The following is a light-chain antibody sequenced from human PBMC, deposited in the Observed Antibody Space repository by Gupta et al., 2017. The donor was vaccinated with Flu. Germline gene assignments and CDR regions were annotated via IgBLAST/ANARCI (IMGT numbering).Light chain of an antibody. Sequence: SSELTQDPAVSVALGQNVRITCHGDSLRNFYASWYRQKPGQAPVLVINGKNSRPSGIPDRFSGSRSGNTVSLTITGAQAEDEADYDCNSRDSSGQRLVFGGGTKVTVL. CDR3: NSRDSSGQRLV. CDR2: GKN. CDR1: SLRNFY. V-gene: IGLV3-19*01. J-gene: IGLJ3*02.